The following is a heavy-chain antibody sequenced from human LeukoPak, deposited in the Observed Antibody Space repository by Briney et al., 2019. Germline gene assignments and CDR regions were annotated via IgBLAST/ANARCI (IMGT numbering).Heavy chain of an antibody. D-gene: IGHD5-24*01. J-gene: IGHJ4*02. V-gene: IGHV4-4*07. Sequence: SETLSLTCTVSGGSISSYYWSWIRQPAGKGLEWIGRIYTSGSTNYNPSLKSRVTMSVDTSKNQFSLKLSSVTAADTAVYYCAREGGVLATIVFDYWGQGTLVTVSS. CDR2: IYTSGST. CDR3: AREGGVLATIVFDY. CDR1: GGSISSYY.